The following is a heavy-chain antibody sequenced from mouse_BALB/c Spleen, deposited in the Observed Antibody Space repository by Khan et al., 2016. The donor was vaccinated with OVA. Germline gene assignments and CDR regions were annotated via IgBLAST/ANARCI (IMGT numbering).Heavy chain of an antibody. D-gene: IGHD1-1*01. J-gene: IGHJ4*01. V-gene: IGHV1S41*01. CDR1: GYTFTSYW. Sequence: DLVQPGASVKLSCKASGYTFTSYWINWMKQRPGQGIECIGRIGLGSDSTNYNKVFKGTATLTVNTASSPANIQLRSMSSEDAAADSCARANYYGRSLYGMDYWGQGTSVTVSS. CDR2: IGLGSDST. CDR3: ARANYYGRSLYGMDY.